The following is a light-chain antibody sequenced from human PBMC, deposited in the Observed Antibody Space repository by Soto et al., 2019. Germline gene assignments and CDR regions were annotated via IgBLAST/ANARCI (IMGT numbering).Light chain of an antibody. Sequence: EIVMTQSPATLSVSPGERATLSCRASQSVGGNLAWYQQRPGRAPRLLIYDASTRATDIPARFSGSGSGTEFTLTISSLQSEDLALNYYQQYNNWPLYTFGQGPKLESK. CDR2: DAS. V-gene: IGKV3-15*01. J-gene: IGKJ2*01. CDR3: QQYNNWPLYT. CDR1: QSVGGN.